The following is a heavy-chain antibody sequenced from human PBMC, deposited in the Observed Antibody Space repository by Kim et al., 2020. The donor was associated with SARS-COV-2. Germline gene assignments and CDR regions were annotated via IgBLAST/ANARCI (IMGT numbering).Heavy chain of an antibody. CDR2: IYYSGST. Sequence: SETLSLTCTVSGGSISSGGYYWSWIRQHPGKGLEWIGYIYYSGSTYYNPSLKSRVTISVDTSKNQFSLKLSSVTAADTAVYYCARGSPDYYDSSGYYYNSHYFDYWGPGTLVTVSS. V-gene: IGHV4-31*03. D-gene: IGHD3-22*01. CDR1: GGSISSGGYY. J-gene: IGHJ4*02. CDR3: ARGSPDYYDSSGYYYNSHYFDY.